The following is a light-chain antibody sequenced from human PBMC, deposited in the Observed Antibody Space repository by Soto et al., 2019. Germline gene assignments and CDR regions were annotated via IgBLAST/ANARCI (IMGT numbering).Light chain of an antibody. Sequence: EIVMTQSPATLSVSPGERATLSCRASQSVSDNLAWYQQKPGQAPRLLIHGASTRATGIPARFSGSGSGTEYTLTISSLQSEDFAVYYCQQSNNWPYTFGQGTKVDIK. V-gene: IGKV3-15*01. J-gene: IGKJ2*01. CDR3: QQSNNWPYT. CDR2: GAS. CDR1: QSVSDN.